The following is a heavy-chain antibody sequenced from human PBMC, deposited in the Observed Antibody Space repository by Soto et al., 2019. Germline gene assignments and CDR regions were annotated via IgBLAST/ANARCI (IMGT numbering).Heavy chain of an antibody. V-gene: IGHV3-9*01. CDR2: ISWNSGSI. CDR1: GFTFDDYA. Sequence: EVQLVESGGGLVQPGRSLRLSCAASGFTFDDYAMHWVRQAPGKGLEWASGISWNSGSIGYADSVKGRFTISRDNAKNSLYLKMNSLRAEDTALYYCAKDIYSSSSSFDYWGQGTLVTVSS. D-gene: IGHD6-6*01. J-gene: IGHJ4*02. CDR3: AKDIYSSSSSFDY.